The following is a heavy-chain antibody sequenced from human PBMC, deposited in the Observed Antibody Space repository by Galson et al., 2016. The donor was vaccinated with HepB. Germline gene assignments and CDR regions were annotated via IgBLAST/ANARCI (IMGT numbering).Heavy chain of an antibody. CDR1: GFTFASYV. CDR3: AKARDTTSWGKLDY. D-gene: IGHD3-16*01. V-gene: IGHV3-23*01. Sequence: SLRLSCAASGFTFASYVMTWVRQAPGKGLEWVSIISSSGETIHYADYVKGRFTVTRDNSKNTLYMQMNSRREEDTAVYYCAKARDTTSWGKLDYWGQGTLVTVSS. J-gene: IGHJ4*02. CDR2: ISSSGETI.